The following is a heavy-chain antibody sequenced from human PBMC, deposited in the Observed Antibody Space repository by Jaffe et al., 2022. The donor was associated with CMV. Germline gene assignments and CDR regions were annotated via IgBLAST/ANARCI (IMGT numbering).Heavy chain of an antibody. V-gene: IGHV3-30*18. Sequence: QVQLVESGGGVVQPGRSLRLSCAASGFTFSSYGMHWVRQAPGKGLEWVAVISYDGSNKYYADSVKGRFTISRDNSKNTLYLQMNSLRAEDTAVYYCAKDVDYYDSSGYYHDYWGQGTLVTVSS. D-gene: IGHD3-22*01. J-gene: IGHJ4*02. CDR1: GFTFSSYG. CDR3: AKDVDYYDSSGYYHDY. CDR2: ISYDGSNK.